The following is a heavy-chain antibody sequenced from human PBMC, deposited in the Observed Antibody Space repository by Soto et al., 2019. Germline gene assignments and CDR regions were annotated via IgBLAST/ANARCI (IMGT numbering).Heavy chain of an antibody. Sequence: QVRLVQSGAEVKQAGASVKVSCKTSGYIFTGYFIHWVRQTPGQGLQWMGRITPNSGDTNYGQTFQGRVTFTTDTSTSPAYMALSGLRSDDTALYYCVRWGYGSNSLEFWGQGTLVTVSS. J-gene: IGHJ4*03. D-gene: IGHD4-17*01. V-gene: IGHV1-2*06. CDR2: ITPNSGDT. CDR3: VRWGYGSNSLEF. CDR1: GYIFTGYF.